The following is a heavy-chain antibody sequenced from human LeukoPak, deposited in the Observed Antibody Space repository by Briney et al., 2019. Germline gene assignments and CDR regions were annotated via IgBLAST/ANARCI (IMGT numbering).Heavy chain of an antibody. CDR1: GYSISSGYY. CDR2: IYHSGST. J-gene: IGHJ4*02. CDR3: ARAMSSLYYFDY. V-gene: IGHV4-38-2*02. D-gene: IGHD2-2*01. Sequence: PSETLSLTCTVSGYSISSGYYWGWIRQPPGKGLEWIGSIYHSGSTYYNPSLKSRVTISVDTSKNQFSLKLSSVTAADTAVYYCARAMSSLYYFDYWGQGTLVTVSS.